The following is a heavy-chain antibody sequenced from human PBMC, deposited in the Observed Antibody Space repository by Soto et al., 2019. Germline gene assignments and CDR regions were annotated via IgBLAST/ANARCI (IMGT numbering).Heavy chain of an antibody. V-gene: IGHV4-61*10. D-gene: IGHD2-2*01. Sequence: SEALSLTCTVSGGSVSSGSYYPSWFSEPTGKGLEWIGYIYYSGSTNYNPSLKSRVTISVDTSKNQFSLNLSSVTAADTAVDCCARGKEPAVWSDKEVWGQGSTFTVSS. J-gene: IGHJ6*02. CDR3: ARGKEPAVWSDKEV. CDR1: GGSVSSGSYY. CDR2: IYYSGST.